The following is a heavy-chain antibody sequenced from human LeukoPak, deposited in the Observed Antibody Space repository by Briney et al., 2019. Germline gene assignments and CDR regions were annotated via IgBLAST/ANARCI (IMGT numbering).Heavy chain of an antibody. CDR1: GYTFSNYD. Sequence: ASVKVSCKASGYTFSNYDINWVRQAPGQGLEWMGWMNPNSDDTGYAQKFQGRVTMTRNTSITTAYMELSSLGSEDTAVYYCARITTRTKIFDYWGQGTLVTVSS. J-gene: IGHJ4*02. D-gene: IGHD2-2*01. V-gene: IGHV1-8*01. CDR2: MNPNSDDT. CDR3: ARITTRTKIFDY.